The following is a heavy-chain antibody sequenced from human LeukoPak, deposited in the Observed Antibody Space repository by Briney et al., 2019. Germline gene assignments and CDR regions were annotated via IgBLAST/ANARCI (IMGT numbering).Heavy chain of an antibody. CDR2: IYYSGST. J-gene: IGHJ3*02. D-gene: IGHD6-19*01. CDR1: GGSISSNY. V-gene: IGHV4-59*08. CDR3: ASQWLVPRVFDI. Sequence: PSETLSLTCTVSGGSISSNYWSWIRQPPGKGLEWIGYIYYSGSTNYNPSLKSRVTISVDTSKNQFSLQLSSVTAADTAVYYCASQWLVPRVFDIWGQGTMVTVSS.